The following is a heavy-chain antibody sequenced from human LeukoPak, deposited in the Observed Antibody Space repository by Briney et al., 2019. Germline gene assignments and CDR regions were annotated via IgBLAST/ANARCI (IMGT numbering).Heavy chain of an antibody. D-gene: IGHD6-19*01. CDR2: IKEDGSEK. CDR3: ARDQYRSGWYH. V-gene: IGHV3-7*01. CDR1: GFTFSSYW. Sequence: GGSLRLSCAASGFTFSSYWMSWVRQAPGKGLEWVANIKEDGSEKHYVDSVKGRFTISRDNAKNSLYLQMNSLRAEDTAVYYCARDQYRSGWYHWGQGTLVTVSS. J-gene: IGHJ5*02.